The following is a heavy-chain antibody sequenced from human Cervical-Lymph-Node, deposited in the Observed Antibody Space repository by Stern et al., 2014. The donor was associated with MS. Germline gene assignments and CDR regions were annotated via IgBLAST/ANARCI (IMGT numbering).Heavy chain of an antibody. D-gene: IGHD4-17*01. Sequence: EVQLVESGGGLVQPGGSLKLSCAASGFTFSGSAMHWVRQASGKGPEWVGRIRSKANNYATAYAVSVKGRFTISRDDSKNTAYLQMNSLKTEDTAVYYCCTSTTVTTNYWGQGTLVTVSS. CDR1: GFTFSGSA. V-gene: IGHV3-73*01. CDR3: CTSTTVTTNY. J-gene: IGHJ4*02. CDR2: IRSKANNYAT.